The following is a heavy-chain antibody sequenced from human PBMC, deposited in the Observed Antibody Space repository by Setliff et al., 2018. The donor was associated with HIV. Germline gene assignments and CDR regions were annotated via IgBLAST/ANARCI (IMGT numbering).Heavy chain of an antibody. CDR3: ARGIDNFWSGYVR. CDR1: GGSISGHY. J-gene: IGHJ4*02. V-gene: IGHV4-59*11. Sequence: SETLSLTCTVSGGSISGHYWSWIRQTPGKGLEWIGSIYYSGSTNYNPSLKSRVTISVDTSKNLFSLKLSSVTPADTAVYYCARGIDNFWSGYVRWGQGTLVTVSS. CDR2: IYYSGST. D-gene: IGHD3-3*01.